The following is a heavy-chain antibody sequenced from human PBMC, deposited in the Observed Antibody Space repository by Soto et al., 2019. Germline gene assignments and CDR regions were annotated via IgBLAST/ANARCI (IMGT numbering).Heavy chain of an antibody. CDR1: GFTFSSYG. CDR2: VSYDGSNK. J-gene: IGHJ4*02. Sequence: QVQLVESGGGVVQPGRSLRLSCAASGFTFSSYGVHWVRQAPGKGLEWVASVSYDGSNKHYADSVKGRFTISRDNSRNTLDLKMNSLRAEDTAVYYCAKDTYYCDRSGYYTYDHWGQGTQVTVSS. D-gene: IGHD3-22*01. V-gene: IGHV3-30*18. CDR3: AKDTYYCDRSGYYTYDH.